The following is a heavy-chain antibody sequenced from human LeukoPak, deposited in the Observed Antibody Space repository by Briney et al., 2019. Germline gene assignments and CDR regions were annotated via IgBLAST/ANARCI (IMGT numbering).Heavy chain of an antibody. CDR2: ISAYNGNT. V-gene: IGHV1-18*01. Sequence: ASVKVSCKASGYTFTNYGFSWVRQAPGQGLEWMGWISAYNGNTKYAQRLQDRVTMTTDTSTTTAYMELRSLRSDDTAVYYCARLYCYNGVCSPWYFDLWGRGTLVTVSS. D-gene: IGHD2-8*01. CDR3: ARLYCYNGVCSPWYFDL. CDR1: GYTFTNYG. J-gene: IGHJ2*01.